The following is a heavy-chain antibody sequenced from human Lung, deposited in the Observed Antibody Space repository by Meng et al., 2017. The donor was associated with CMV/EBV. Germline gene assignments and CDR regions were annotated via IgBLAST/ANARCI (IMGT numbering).Heavy chain of an antibody. CDR1: GFTFSRYW. V-gene: IGHV3-74*01. CDR3: ARVPWYFDL. CDR2: ISSDGTTT. Sequence: GESXKISCAASGFTFSRYWMHWVRKAPGEGLVWVSGISSDGTTTTYADSVRGRFTISRDNAKNTLYLQMNSLRAEDTAVYYCARVPWYFDLWGRGNRV. J-gene: IGHJ2*01.